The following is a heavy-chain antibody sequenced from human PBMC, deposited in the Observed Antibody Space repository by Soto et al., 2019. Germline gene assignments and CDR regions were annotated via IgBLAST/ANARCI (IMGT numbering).Heavy chain of an antibody. D-gene: IGHD4-17*01. CDR1: GYTFAAYY. CDR3: ARDPDYGDYWGYVFDS. CDR2: INPTSGGT. Sequence: QVQLVQSGAEVKKPGASVKVSCKPSGYTFAAYYIHWIRQAPGQGLEWMGWINPTSGGTVYAQNFQDRVTMTRDTSISTAYMELRRLNSDDTAVYYCARDPDYGDYWGYVFDSWGQGTPVTVSS. V-gene: IGHV1-2*02. J-gene: IGHJ4*02.